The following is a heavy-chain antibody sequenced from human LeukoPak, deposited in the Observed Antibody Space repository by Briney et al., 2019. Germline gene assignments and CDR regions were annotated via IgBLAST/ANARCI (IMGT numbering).Heavy chain of an antibody. CDR3: ARSRLAYGGNSPGGY. V-gene: IGHV1-18*01. CDR2: ISAYNGNT. D-gene: IGHD4-23*01. J-gene: IGHJ4*02. Sequence: ASVKVSCKASGYTFTSYGISWVRQAPGQGLEWMGWISAYNGNTNYAQKLQGRVTTTTDTSTSTAYMELRSLRSDDTAVYYCARSRLAYGGNSPGGYWGQGTLVTVSS. CDR1: GYTFTSYG.